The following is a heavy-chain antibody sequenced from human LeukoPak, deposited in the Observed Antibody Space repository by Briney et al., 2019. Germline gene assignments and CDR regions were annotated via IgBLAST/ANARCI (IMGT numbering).Heavy chain of an antibody. Sequence: ASVKVSCKASGYTFSSYAMHWVRQASGQRLEWMGWINAGNGNTKYSQKFQGRVTITRDTSASTAYMELSSLRSEDTAVYYCARALGAAAANNWFDPWGQGTLVTVSS. D-gene: IGHD6-13*01. CDR3: ARALGAAAANNWFDP. CDR2: INAGNGNT. J-gene: IGHJ5*02. V-gene: IGHV1-3*01. CDR1: GYTFSSYA.